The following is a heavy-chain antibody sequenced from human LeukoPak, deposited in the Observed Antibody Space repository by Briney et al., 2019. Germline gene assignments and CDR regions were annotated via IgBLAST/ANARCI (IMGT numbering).Heavy chain of an antibody. CDR3: AKGDVVVPAAPDV. Sequence: GGSLRPSCAASGFTFSSYAMSWVRQAPGKGLEWVSAISGSGGSTYYADSVKGRFTISRDNSKNTLYLQMNSLRAEDTAVYYCAKGDVVVPAAPDVWGKGTTVTVSS. CDR1: GFTFSSYA. V-gene: IGHV3-23*01. CDR2: ISGSGGST. J-gene: IGHJ6*04. D-gene: IGHD2-2*01.